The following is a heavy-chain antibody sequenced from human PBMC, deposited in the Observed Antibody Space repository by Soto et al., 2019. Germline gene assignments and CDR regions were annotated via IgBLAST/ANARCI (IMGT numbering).Heavy chain of an antibody. J-gene: IGHJ5*02. CDR1: GGSISSGGYC. V-gene: IGHV4-31*03. CDR2: IYYSGST. D-gene: IGHD3-10*01. CDR3: ARWYYYGSGSYYWFDP. Sequence: QVQLQESGPGLVKPSQTLSLTCTVSGGSISSGGYCWSWIRQHPGKGLEWIGYIYYSGSTYYNPSLKSRVTISVDTSKNQFSLKLSSVTAADTAVYYCARWYYYGSGSYYWFDPWGQGTLVTVSS.